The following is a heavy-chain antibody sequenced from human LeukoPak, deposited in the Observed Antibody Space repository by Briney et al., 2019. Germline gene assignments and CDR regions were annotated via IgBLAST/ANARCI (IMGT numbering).Heavy chain of an antibody. CDR1: GGSLSTYY. D-gene: IGHD3-3*01. CDR2: FYTIGGT. CDR3: ARGVLALRRALDI. Sequence: SGGSLSTYYWNWIRQTPGKGLEWIGYFYTIGGTHYNPSLKSRVTISADTSKNQFSLNLSSVTAADTAVYYCARGVLALRRALDIWGQGTMITVSS. V-gene: IGHV4-59*01. J-gene: IGHJ3*02.